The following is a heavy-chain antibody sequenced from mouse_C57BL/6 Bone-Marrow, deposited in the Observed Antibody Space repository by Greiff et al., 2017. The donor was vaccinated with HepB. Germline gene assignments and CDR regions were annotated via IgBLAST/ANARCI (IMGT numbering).Heavy chain of an antibody. J-gene: IGHJ2*01. V-gene: IGHV1-55*01. CDR3: ERGRGFRGS. CDR2: IYPGSGST. CDR1: GYTFTSYC. Sequence: QVQLKQSGAELVKPGASVKMSCKASGYTFTSYCITWVKQRPGQGLEWIGEIYPGSGSTNYNEKFKGKATLTVDTSSSTAYMQLSSLTSEDSAVYWCERGRGFRGSWGQGTTLTVSS.